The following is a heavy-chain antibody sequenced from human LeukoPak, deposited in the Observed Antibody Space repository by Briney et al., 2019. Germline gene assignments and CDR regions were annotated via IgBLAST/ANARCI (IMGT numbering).Heavy chain of an antibody. D-gene: IGHD2-15*01. J-gene: IGHJ5*02. CDR2: INHSGST. Sequence: SETLSLTCAVYGVSFSGYYWSWIRQPPGKGLEWIGEINHSGSTNYNPSLKSQVTRSVDTSKNQFSLKLSSVTAADTAVYYCATPGRGLPPYNWFDPWGQGTLVTVSS. CDR3: ATPGRGLPPYNWFDP. V-gene: IGHV4-34*01. CDR1: GVSFSGYY.